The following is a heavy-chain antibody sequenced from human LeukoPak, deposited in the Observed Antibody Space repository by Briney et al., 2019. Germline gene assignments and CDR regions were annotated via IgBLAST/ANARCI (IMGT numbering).Heavy chain of an antibody. CDR3: ARGDYSSSGWFDP. D-gene: IGHD6-6*01. J-gene: IGHJ5*02. V-gene: IGHV1-69*04. CDR1: GGTFSSYA. CDR2: IIPILGIA. Sequence: GASVKVSCKASGGTFSSYAISWVRQAPGQGLEWMGRIIPILGIANYAQKFQGRVTITADKSTSTAYMELSSLRSEDTAVYYCARGDYSSSGWFDPWGQGTLVTVSS.